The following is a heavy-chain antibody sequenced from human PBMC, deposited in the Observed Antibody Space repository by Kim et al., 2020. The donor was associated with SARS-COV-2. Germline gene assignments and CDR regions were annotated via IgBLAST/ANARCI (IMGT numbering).Heavy chain of an antibody. D-gene: IGHD2-15*01. J-gene: IGHJ5*02. CDR1: GGTFSSYA. Sequence: SVKVSCKASGGTFSSYAISWVRQAPGQGLEWMGRIIPILGIANYAQKFQDRVTITADKSTSTAYMELSSLRSEDTAVYYCARGGGVGSGGALGFDPWGQGTLVTVSS. V-gene: IGHV1-69*04. CDR2: IIPILGIA. CDR3: ARGGGVGSGGALGFDP.